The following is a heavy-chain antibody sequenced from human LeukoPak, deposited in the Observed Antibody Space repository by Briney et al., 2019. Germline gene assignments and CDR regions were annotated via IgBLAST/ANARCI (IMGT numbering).Heavy chain of an antibody. CDR3: ARENGHYYKGFDY. D-gene: IGHD3-22*01. CDR1: GFTFSNYA. Sequence: GGSLRLSCAASGFTFSNYAMSWVRQAPGKGLEWVSTISWSSGSTYYADSVKGRFTISRDNSKNTLYLEMNSLRVEDTAVYYCARENGHYYKGFDYWGQGTLVTSSS. V-gene: IGHV3-23*01. CDR2: ISWSSGST. J-gene: IGHJ4*02.